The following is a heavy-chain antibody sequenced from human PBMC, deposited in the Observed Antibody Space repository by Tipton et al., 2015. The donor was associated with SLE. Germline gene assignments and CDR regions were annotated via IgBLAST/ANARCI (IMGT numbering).Heavy chain of an antibody. V-gene: IGHV4-31*03. D-gene: IGHD5-24*01. CDR1: GGSISSGGYY. CDR2: IYYSGST. Sequence: TLSLTCTVSGGSISSGGYYWSWIRQHPGKGLEWIGYIYYSGSTYYNPSLKSRVTISVDTSKNQFSLKLSSVTAADTAVYYCGRARVGMGYVFDLWGQGTMVTVSS. CDR3: GRARVGMGYVFDL. J-gene: IGHJ3*01.